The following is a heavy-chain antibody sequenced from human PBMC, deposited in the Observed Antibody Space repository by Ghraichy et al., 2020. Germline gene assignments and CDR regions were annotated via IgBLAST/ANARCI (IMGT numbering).Heavy chain of an antibody. D-gene: IGHD2-15*01. V-gene: IGHV3-66*01. Sequence: GGSLRLSCAASGFTVSSNYMTWVRQAPGKGLEWVSIIHTGGSTYYADSVKGRFSISRDHSKNTLYLQMSSLRAEDTAVYYCARAVRCSGVTCQPYGMDVWGQGTTVTVAS. CDR3: ARAVRCSGVTCQPYGMDV. CDR2: IHTGGST. J-gene: IGHJ6*02. CDR1: GFTVSSNY.